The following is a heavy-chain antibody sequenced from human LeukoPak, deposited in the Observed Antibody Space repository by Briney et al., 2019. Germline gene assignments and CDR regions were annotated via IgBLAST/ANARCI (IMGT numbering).Heavy chain of an antibody. V-gene: IGHV4-39*01. CDR1: GVSISSSNSY. Sequence: SETLSLTCTVSGVSISSSNSYWGWIRQPPGKGLEWIGSIYYSGNTYYNASLKSQVSISIDTSKKQFSLKLSSVTAADTAVYYCARGEGYGDYAGYWGQGTLVTVSS. CDR3: ARGEGYGDYAGY. CDR2: IYYSGNT. D-gene: IGHD4-17*01. J-gene: IGHJ4*02.